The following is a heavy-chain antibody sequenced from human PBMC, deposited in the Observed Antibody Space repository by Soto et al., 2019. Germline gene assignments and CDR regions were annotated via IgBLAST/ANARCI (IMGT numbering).Heavy chain of an antibody. D-gene: IGHD1-1*01. Sequence: VQLVESGGGLVQPGGSLRLSCAAFGLTISGKKYVAWVRQAPGKGLEWVSALYDVDGSFYADSVKGRFTTSSDSSKTTVYLQMNDLRPDDTAVYYCATWHEREHAYDVWGQGTTVTVSS. CDR3: ATWHEREHAYDV. V-gene: IGHV3-66*01. CDR1: GLTISGKKY. CDR2: LYDVDGS. J-gene: IGHJ3*01.